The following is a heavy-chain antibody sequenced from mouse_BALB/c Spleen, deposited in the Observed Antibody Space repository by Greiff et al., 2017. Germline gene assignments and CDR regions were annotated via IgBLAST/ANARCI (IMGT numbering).Heavy chain of an antibody. CDR3: ARRYGNYGAMDY. J-gene: IGHJ4*01. CDR1: GFTFSSYT. CDR2: ISNGGGST. D-gene: IGHD2-10*02. V-gene: IGHV5-12-2*01. Sequence: EVKLMESGGGLVQPGGSLKLSCAASGFTFSSYTMSWVRQTPEKRLEWVAYISNGGGSTYYPDTVKGRFTISRDNAKNTLYLQMSSLKSEDTAMYYCARRYGNYGAMDYWGQGTSVTVSS.